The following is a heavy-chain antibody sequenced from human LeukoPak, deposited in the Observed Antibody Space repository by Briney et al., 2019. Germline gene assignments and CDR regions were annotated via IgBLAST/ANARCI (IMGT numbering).Heavy chain of an antibody. D-gene: IGHD5-18*01. Sequence: GESLKISCKGSGYGFTNYWIGWVRQMPGKGLEWMGIIYPGDSETRYSPSFQGQVTISADTSISTAYLQWSSLKAPDTAMYYCARIMGVHLWILGTLPYFDYWGQGTLVTVSP. CDR2: IYPGDSET. J-gene: IGHJ4*02. CDR1: GYGFTNYW. V-gene: IGHV5-51*01. CDR3: ARIMGVHLWILGTLPYFDY.